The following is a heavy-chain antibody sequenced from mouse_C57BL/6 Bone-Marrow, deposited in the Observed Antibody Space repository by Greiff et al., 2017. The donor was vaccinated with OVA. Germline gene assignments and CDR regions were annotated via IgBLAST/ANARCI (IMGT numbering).Heavy chain of an antibody. V-gene: IGHV3-6*01. CDR2: ISYDGSN. CDR3: ARAYYDYDLYAMDY. J-gene: IGHJ4*01. Sequence: VQLQQSGPGLVKPSQSLSLTCSVTGYSIPSGYYWNWIRQFPGNKLEWMGYISYDGSNNYNPSLKNRISITRDTSKNQFFLKLNSVTTEDTATYYCARAYYDYDLYAMDYWGQGTSVTVSS. CDR1: GYSIPSGYY. D-gene: IGHD2-4*01.